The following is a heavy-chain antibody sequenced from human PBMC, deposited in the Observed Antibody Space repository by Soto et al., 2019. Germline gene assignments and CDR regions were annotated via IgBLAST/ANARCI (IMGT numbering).Heavy chain of an antibody. CDR3: ARGVVGYYYGMDV. Sequence: SETLSLTCAVYGGSFSGYYWSWIRQPPGKGLEWIGEINHSGSTNYNPSLKSRVTISVDKSKNQFSLKLSSVTAADTAVYYCARGVVGYYYGMDVWGQGTTVIVS. CDR1: GGSFSGYY. J-gene: IGHJ6*02. D-gene: IGHD1-26*01. V-gene: IGHV4-34*01. CDR2: INHSGST.